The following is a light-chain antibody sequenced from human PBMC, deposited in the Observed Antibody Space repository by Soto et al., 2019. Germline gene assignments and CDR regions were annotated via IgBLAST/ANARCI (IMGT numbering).Light chain of an antibody. Sequence: DIQMTQAPSTLSASVGDSVTISCRASQNINAWCAWYQQKPGKATKLLIYDVSTLDSGVLSRFSGSVSGTEFTLTFSNLEFDDFATSYCQQYHRYSTFGQGTKVDIK. J-gene: IGKJ1*01. CDR3: QQYHRYST. V-gene: IGKV1-5*01. CDR2: DVS. CDR1: QNINAW.